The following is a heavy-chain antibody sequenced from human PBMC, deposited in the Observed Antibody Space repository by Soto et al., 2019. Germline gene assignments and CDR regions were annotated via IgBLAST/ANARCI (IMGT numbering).Heavy chain of an antibody. CDR1: GGSISSYY. D-gene: IGHD3-10*01. J-gene: IGHJ4*02. Sequence: SETLSLTCTVSGGSISSYYWSWIRQPPGKGLEWIGYIYYSGSTYYNPSLKSRVTISIDTSKNQFSLKLSSVTAADTAVYYCARAQITMVVLDYWGQGTLVTVS. CDR2: IYYSGST. V-gene: IGHV4-59*08. CDR3: ARAQITMVVLDY.